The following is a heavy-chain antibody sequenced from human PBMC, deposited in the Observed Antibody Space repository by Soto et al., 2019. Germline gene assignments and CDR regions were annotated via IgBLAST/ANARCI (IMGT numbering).Heavy chain of an antibody. D-gene: IGHD2-15*01. CDR2: ISYDGSNK. CDR3: AKPRYCRGGSCHNWFDP. CDR1: GFTFSSYG. Sequence: QVQLVESGGGVVQPGRSLRLSCAASGFTFSSYGMHWVRQAPGKGLEWVAVISYDGSNKYYADSVKGRFTISRDNSKNAQYLQMNSLRAEDTAVYYCAKPRYCRGGSCHNWFDPWGQGTLVTVSS. J-gene: IGHJ5*02. V-gene: IGHV3-30*18.